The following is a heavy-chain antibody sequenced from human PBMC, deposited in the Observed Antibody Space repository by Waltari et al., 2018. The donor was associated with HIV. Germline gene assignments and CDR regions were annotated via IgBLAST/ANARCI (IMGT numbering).Heavy chain of an antibody. V-gene: IGHV4-39*01. Sequence: HLQESGPGLVKPSETLSLNCNVSGVSVSASNYFWDTTPSFYWEWVRQPPGKGLEGIGAGHGGGVAHCCRPLMSRVSLGVDTAMNQLSLTLTSVPAADTAGHYCARRHFYDSSGYFVPRYFSLSDLEVWGPGTTVIVSS. D-gene: IGHD3-22*01. J-gene: IGHJ6*01. CDR1: GVSVSASNYFWDTTPSFY. CDR3: ARRHFYDSSGYFVPRYFSLSDLEV. CDR2: GHGGGVA.